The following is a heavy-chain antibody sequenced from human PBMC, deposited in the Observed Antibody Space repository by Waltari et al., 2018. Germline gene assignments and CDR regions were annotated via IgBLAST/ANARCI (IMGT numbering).Heavy chain of an antibody. Sequence: EVQLVESGGGLVQPGGSLRLSCAASGFTFSTYWMSWVRQAPGEGLEWVANIKQDGSEKYSVDSVKGRFTISRDNAKNSLSLQMNSLRAEDTAVYFCARLYNTGWYGFDYWGQGTLVTVSS. V-gene: IGHV3-7*01. CDR1: GFTFSTYW. J-gene: IGHJ4*02. CDR3: ARLYNTGWYGFDY. CDR2: IKQDGSEK. D-gene: IGHD6-19*01.